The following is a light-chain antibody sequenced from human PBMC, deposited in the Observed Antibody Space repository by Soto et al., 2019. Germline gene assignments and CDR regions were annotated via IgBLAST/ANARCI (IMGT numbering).Light chain of an antibody. V-gene: IGKV1-39*01. CDR3: PQSFISPPLA. CDR1: QSISTY. J-gene: IGKJ4*01. Sequence: DIQMTQSPSSLSASIGDRITITCRASQSISTYLNWYQQKPGKAPNLLIYGASTLQSGVPSRFSVRGSATDFTLTISMLQSQDLATYYCPQSFISPPLAFGGGTTVDIK. CDR2: GAS.